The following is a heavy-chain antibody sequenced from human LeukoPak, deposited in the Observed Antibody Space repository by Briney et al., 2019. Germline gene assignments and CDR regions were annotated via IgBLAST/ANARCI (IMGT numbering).Heavy chain of an antibody. CDR1: GGSISSYY. V-gene: IGHV4-59*01. D-gene: IGHD4-17*01. CDR3: ARFTVTTSFDY. Sequence: PSETLSLTCTVSGGSISSYYWSWIRQPPGKGLEWIGYIYYSGSTNYNPSLKSRVTISVDTSKNQFSLKLSSVTAADTAVYYCARFTVTTSFDYWGQGIMVTVSS. CDR2: IYYSGST. J-gene: IGHJ4*02.